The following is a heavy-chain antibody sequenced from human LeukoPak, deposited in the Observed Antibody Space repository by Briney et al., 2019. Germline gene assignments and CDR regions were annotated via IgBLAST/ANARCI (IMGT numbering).Heavy chain of an antibody. CDR1: DGSISSSSYY. V-gene: IGHV4-39*07. Sequence: SETLSLTCTVSDGSISSSSYYWGWIRQPPGKGLEWIGSIYYSGSTYYNPSLKSRVTISVDTSKNQFSLKLSSVTAADTAVYYCAREGGRSSSPLGYWGQGTLVTVSS. J-gene: IGHJ4*02. CDR3: AREGGRSSSPLGY. D-gene: IGHD6-13*01. CDR2: IYYSGST.